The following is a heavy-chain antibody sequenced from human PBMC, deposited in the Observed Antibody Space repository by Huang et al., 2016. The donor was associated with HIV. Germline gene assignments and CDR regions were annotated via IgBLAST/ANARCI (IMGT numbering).Heavy chain of an antibody. CDR1: GYIFNDYP. Sequence: QVQLVQSGAEVKKPGASVKVSCKASGYIFNDYPISWVRQAPGQGLEWRGWINPYNGNTRYVQKFQGRVTMTTDTSTSTAYMELRSLRSDYTALYYCARLWSRDGYNWDYWGQGTLVTVPS. V-gene: IGHV1-18*01. D-gene: IGHD5-12*01. J-gene: IGHJ4*02. CDR2: INPYNGNT. CDR3: ARLWSRDGYNWDY.